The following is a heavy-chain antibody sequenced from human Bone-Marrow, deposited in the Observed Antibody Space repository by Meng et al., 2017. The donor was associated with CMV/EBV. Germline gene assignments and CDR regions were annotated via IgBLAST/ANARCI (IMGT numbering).Heavy chain of an antibody. D-gene: IGHD2-2*01. Sequence: SETLSLTCPVTGGPLSSSSYYWGWIRQPPGKGREWIGRIYYSGSTYYNPSLKSRVTLSVDTSKNQFSLKLRSVTTADTAVYYCARWSYRYCSSTSCNPGGFDPWGQGTLVTVSS. J-gene: IGHJ5*02. CDR3: ARWSYRYCSSTSCNPGGFDP. CDR2: IYYSGST. CDR1: GGPLSSSSYY. V-gene: IGHV4-39*07.